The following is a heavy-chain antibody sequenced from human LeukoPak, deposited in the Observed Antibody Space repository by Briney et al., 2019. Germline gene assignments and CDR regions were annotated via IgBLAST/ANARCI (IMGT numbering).Heavy chain of an antibody. V-gene: IGHV3-21*01. CDR3: VRLRRNNDRSGYYYYYDY. J-gene: IGHJ4*02. Sequence: GGSLTLSCAASGYTFSDFSGNWVRQPPGKGLEWVSSISVRSNDRYYADSVRGRFTISRDEARDLLFLQMNSLRAEDTAVYFCVRLRRNNDRSGYYYYYDYWGQGTLVTVSS. D-gene: IGHD3-22*01. CDR2: ISVRSNDR. CDR1: GYTFSDFS.